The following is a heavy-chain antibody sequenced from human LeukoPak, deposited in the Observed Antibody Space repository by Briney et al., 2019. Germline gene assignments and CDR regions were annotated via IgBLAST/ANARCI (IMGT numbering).Heavy chain of an antibody. CDR1: GGTFSSYA. V-gene: IGHV1-69*13. CDR3: ASLAGGVATMGWFDP. CDR2: IIPIFGTA. D-gene: IGHD5-12*01. J-gene: IGHJ5*02. Sequence: ASLKISCKASGGTFSSYAISWVRQAPGQGLEWMGGIIPIFGTANYAQKFQGRVTITADESTSTAYMELSSLRSEDTAVYYCASLAGGVATMGWFDPWGQGTLVTVSS.